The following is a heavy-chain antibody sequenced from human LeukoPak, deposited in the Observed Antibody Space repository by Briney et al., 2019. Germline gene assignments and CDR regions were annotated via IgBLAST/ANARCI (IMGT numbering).Heavy chain of an antibody. J-gene: IGHJ5*02. CDR1: GYTFTSYG. CDR3: ARDPLYSGSYHNWFDP. V-gene: IGHV1-18*01. D-gene: IGHD1-26*01. CDR2: ISAYNGNT. Sequence: ASVKVSCKASGYTFTSYGISWVRQAPGQGLEWMGWISAYNGNTNYAQKLQGRVTMTTDTSTSTAYMELRSLRSDDTAVYYCARDPLYSGSYHNWFDPWGQGTLVTVSS.